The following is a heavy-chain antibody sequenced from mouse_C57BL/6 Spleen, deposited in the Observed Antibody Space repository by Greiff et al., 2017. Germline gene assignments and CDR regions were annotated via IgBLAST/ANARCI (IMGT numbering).Heavy chain of an antibody. D-gene: IGHD2-4*01. J-gene: IGHJ3*01. V-gene: IGHV2-6*01. CDR2: IWGVGST. Sequence: VKLVESGPGLVAPSQSLSITCTVSGFSLTSYGVDWVRQSPGKGLEWLGVIWGVGSTNYNSALKSRLSISKDNSKSQVFLKMNSLQTDDTAMYYCASDRGDYGFAYWGQGTLVTVSA. CDR1: GFSLTSYG. CDR3: ASDRGDYGFAY.